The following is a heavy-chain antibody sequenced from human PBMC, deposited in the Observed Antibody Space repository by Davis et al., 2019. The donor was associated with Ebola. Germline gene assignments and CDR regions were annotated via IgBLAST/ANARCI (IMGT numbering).Heavy chain of an antibody. V-gene: IGHV1-2*06. D-gene: IGHD3-22*01. J-gene: IGHJ3*02. CDR1: GSIFTGYY. CDR3: ARPLFYYGSGGSSWGAFDM. Sequence: AASVKVSCKASGSIFTGYYMHWVRQTPGQGLEWMGRINPHSGGTDYAPKFQGRVTMTRDKSINTAYVHWSSLKASDTAIYYCARPLFYYGSGGSSWGAFDMWGQGTKVTVSS. CDR2: INPHSGGT.